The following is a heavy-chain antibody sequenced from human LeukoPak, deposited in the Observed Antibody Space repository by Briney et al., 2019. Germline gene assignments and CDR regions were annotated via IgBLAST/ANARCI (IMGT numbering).Heavy chain of an antibody. J-gene: IGHJ6*02. CDR1: GFTFSNYE. CDR2: ISSSGSTI. D-gene: IGHD3-10*01. Sequence: PGGSLRLSCAASGFTFSNYEMNWVRQAPGKGLEWVSYISSSGSTIYYADSVKGRFTISRDNAKNSLYLQMNSLRAEDTAVYSCARVPGDYYYGMDVWGQGTTVTVSS. CDR3: ARVPGDYYYGMDV. V-gene: IGHV3-48*03.